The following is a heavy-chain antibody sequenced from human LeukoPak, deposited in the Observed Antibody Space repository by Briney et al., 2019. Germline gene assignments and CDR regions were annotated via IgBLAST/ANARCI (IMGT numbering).Heavy chain of an antibody. D-gene: IGHD3-22*01. CDR3: AKDAYYYDSSGSTY. V-gene: IGHV3-23*01. J-gene: IGHJ4*02. CDR1: GYTFSSYA. Sequence: GGSLRLSCAASGYTFSSYAMSWVRQAPGKGLEWVSAISGSGGSTYYADSLKGRFTISRDTSKNTLYLQMNSLRAEDTAVYYCAKDAYYYDSSGSTYWGQGTLVTVSS. CDR2: ISGSGGST.